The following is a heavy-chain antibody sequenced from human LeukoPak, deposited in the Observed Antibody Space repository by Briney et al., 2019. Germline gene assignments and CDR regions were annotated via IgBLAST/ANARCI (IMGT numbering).Heavy chain of an antibody. CDR3: ASGRDSSGYYYVLGY. J-gene: IGHJ4*02. CDR1: GYTFTSYY. D-gene: IGHD3-22*01. CDR2: IDPSGGST. Sequence: ASVKVSCKASGYTFTSYYMHWVRQAPGQGLEWMGIIDPSGGSTSYAQKFQGRVTMTRDTSTSTVYMELSSLRSEDTAVYYCASGRDSSGYYYVLGYWGQGTLVTVSS. V-gene: IGHV1-46*01.